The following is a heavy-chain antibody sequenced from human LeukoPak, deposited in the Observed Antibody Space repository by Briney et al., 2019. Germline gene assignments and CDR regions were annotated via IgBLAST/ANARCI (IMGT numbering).Heavy chain of an antibody. Sequence: GGSLRLSCAASGFTFSIYSMSWVRLAPGKGLEGVASITSSSSFIYYADSVKGRSTISRDNAQNSLCLQMNSLRAEDTAVYYCASLDREDYSTRPIPCYNYYMYVWGKGTTVIVSS. V-gene: IGHV3-21*01. CDR1: GFTFSIYS. CDR3: ASLDREDYSTRPIPCYNYYMYV. J-gene: IGHJ6*03. D-gene: IGHD6-13*01. CDR2: ITSSSSFI.